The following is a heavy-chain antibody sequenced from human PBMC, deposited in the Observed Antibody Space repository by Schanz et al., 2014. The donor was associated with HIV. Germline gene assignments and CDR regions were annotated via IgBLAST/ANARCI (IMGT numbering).Heavy chain of an antibody. D-gene: IGHD3-22*01. J-gene: IGHJ4*02. Sequence: EVQLVESGGGLVQPGGSLRLSCAASGFTFSNYAMSWVRQAPGKGLESVSSISESGSRSYYADSVNGRFTISRDNSKNTLYLQMTTLRTDDTAVYYCAKPEYDSRGNSQSHFDYWGQGTLVTVSS. CDR2: ISESGSRS. CDR1: GFTFSNYA. CDR3: AKPEYDSRGNSQSHFDY. V-gene: IGHV3-23*04.